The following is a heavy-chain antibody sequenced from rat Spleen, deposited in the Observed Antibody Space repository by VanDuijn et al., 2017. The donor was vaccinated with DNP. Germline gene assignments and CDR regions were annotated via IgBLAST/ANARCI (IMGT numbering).Heavy chain of an antibody. CDR3: SRGGRSYFDY. CDR1: GFTFSDYY. J-gene: IGHJ2*01. V-gene: IGHV5-20*01. CDR2: ISYHDCNT. Sequence: EVQLVESGGYLVQPGRSLKLSCAASGFTFSDYYMAWVRQAPTVGLECVAYISYHDCNTYSPDSVKGLFTISRDNAKNTLYLQMNGLRSEDTATYYCSRGGRSYFDYWGQGVMVTVSS. D-gene: IGHD1-11*01.